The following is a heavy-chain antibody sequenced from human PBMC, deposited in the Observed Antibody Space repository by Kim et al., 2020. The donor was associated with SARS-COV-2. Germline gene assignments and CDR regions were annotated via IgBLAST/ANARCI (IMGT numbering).Heavy chain of an antibody. D-gene: IGHD5-12*01. Sequence: GGSLRLSCAASGFTFSSYSMNWVRQAPGKGLEWVSYISSSSSTTYYADSVKGRFTISRDNAKNSLYLQMNSLRDEDTAVYYCARSRDGYNALWHWGQGTLITVFS. V-gene: IGHV3-48*02. J-gene: IGHJ4*02. CDR1: GFTFSSYS. CDR2: ISSSSSTT. CDR3: ARSRDGYNALWH.